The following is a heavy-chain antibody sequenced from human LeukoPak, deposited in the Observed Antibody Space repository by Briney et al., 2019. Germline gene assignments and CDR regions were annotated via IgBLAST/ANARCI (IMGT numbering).Heavy chain of an antibody. Sequence: GGSLRLSCAASGFTFSSYAMSWVCQAPGKGLEWVSAISGSGGSTYYADSVKGRFTISRDNSKNTLYLQMNSLRAEDTAVYYCAKDIGREPYSPAFRKYYYYGMDVWGQGTTVTVSS. D-gene: IGHD3-3*02. CDR1: GFTFSSYA. V-gene: IGHV3-23*01. CDR3: AKDIGREPYSPAFRKYYYYGMDV. J-gene: IGHJ6*02. CDR2: ISGSGGST.